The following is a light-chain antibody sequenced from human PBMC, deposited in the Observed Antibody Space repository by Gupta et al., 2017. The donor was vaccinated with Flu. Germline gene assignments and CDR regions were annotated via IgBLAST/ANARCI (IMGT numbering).Light chain of an antibody. CDR1: QNIGSGY. V-gene: IGKV3-20*01. CDR3: QQYGSSSWT. Sequence: EIVLTQSPGTLSLSPGERATLSCRASQNIGSGYLAWYQHKPGQAPRLLVYGVSSRASGIPDRFSGGGSGTDFTLTVRRLEPEDFAVYYCQQYGSSSWTFGQGTKVEMK. CDR2: GVS. J-gene: IGKJ1*01.